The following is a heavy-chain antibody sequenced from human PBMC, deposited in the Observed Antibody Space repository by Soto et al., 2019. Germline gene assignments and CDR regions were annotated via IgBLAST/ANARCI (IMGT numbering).Heavy chain of an antibody. J-gene: IGHJ2*01. CDR2: IIPIFGTA. CDR1: GGTFSRYA. CDR3: ATNDYGGPPEDWYFDL. Sequence: GASVKVSCKASGGTFSRYAISWVRQAPGQGLEWMGGIIPIFGTANYAQKFQVRVTITADKSTSTAYMELSSLRSEDTAVYYCATNDYGGPPEDWYFDLWGRGTLVTVSS. D-gene: IGHD4-17*01. V-gene: IGHV1-69*06.